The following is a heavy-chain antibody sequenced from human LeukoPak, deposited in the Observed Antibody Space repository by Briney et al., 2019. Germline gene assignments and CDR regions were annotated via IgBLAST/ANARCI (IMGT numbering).Heavy chain of an antibody. D-gene: IGHD6-6*01. Sequence: PGGSLRLSCAASGFTFSSYAMHWVRQAPGKGLEWVANMKQDGSVKYYVDSMKGRFTISRDNAKNSLYLQMSGLRAEDTAVYFCARIGYSSSSFDYWGQGVLVTVYS. CDR2: MKQDGSVK. CDR1: GFTFSSYA. CDR3: ARIGYSSSSFDY. J-gene: IGHJ4*02. V-gene: IGHV3-7*03.